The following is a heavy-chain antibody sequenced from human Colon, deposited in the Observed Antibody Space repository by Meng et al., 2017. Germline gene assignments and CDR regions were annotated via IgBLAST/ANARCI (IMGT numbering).Heavy chain of an antibody. D-gene: IGHD4-23*01. J-gene: IGHJ4*02. V-gene: IGHV4-39*01. CDR3: ARHTFSGNPGGIDS. Sequence: QPQLQESGPGLVKPSGALSLTCSVSGGSISTRGYYWGWIRQPPGKGLEWIGSQCHADDTYYNPSLMGRVTISVDTSKNQVSLKLTSVTAADTSIYYCARHTFSGNPGGIDSWGQGILVTVSS. CDR1: GGSISTRGYY. CDR2: QCHADDT.